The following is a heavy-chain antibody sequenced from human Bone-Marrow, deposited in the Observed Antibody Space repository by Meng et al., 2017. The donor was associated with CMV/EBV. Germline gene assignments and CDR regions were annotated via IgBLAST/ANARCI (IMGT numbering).Heavy chain of an antibody. D-gene: IGHD4-17*01. J-gene: IGHJ4*02. Sequence: SETLSLTCTVSGGSISSYYWSWIRQPPGKGLEWIGYIYYSGSTNYNPSLKSRVTISVDTSKNQFSLKLSSVTAADTAVYYCAREATVSLAYSFDYWGQGTLVTVSS. CDR3: AREATVSLAYSFDY. CDR1: GGSISSYY. CDR2: IYYSGST. V-gene: IGHV4-59*01.